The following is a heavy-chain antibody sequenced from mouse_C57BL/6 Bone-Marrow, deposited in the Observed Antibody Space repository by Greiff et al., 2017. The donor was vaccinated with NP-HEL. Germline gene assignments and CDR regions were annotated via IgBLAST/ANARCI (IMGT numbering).Heavy chain of an antibody. CDR3: TPELGRRDYAMDY. CDR1: GFNIKDYY. Sequence: VQLQQSGAELVRPGASVKLSCTASGFNIKDYYMHWVKQRPEQGLEWIGRIDPEDGDTEYASKFQGKATMTADTSSNTAYLQLSSLTSEDTAVYYCTPELGRRDYAMDYWGQGTSVTVSS. V-gene: IGHV14-1*01. CDR2: IDPEDGDT. J-gene: IGHJ4*01. D-gene: IGHD4-1*01.